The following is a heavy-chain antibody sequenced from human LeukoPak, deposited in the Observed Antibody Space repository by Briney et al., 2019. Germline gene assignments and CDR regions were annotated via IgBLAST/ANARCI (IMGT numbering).Heavy chain of an antibody. Sequence: GWFMSLSCAAAGFTFSNDAMSCVRQAAGELLELVSICNGSGGSTYYADSVKGRFPISRDNSKNTLYLKMNSLRAEDTAVYCCAKDVGGATPYDYWGQGTLVTVSS. V-gene: IGHV3-23*01. D-gene: IGHD1-26*01. CDR1: GFTFSNDA. CDR2: CNGSGGST. J-gene: IGHJ4*02. CDR3: AKDVGGATPYDY.